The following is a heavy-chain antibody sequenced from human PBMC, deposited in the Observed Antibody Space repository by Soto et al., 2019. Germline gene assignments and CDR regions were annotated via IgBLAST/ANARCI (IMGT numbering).Heavy chain of an antibody. J-gene: IGHJ3*02. CDR2: IFTSGST. V-gene: IGHV4-4*07. CDR1: GGSLNSYY. Sequence: SETLSLTCTVSGGSLNSYYWTWIRQPAGKGLEWIGRIFTSGSTNNNPSLKSRVTMSVDTSKNQFSLKLSSVTAADTAVYYCAAYNSTLGTFDIWGPGTMVTVSS. D-gene: IGHD6-13*01. CDR3: AAYNSTLGTFDI.